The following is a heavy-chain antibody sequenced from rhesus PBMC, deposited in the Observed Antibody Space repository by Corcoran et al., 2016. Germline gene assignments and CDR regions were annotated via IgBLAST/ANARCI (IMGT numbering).Heavy chain of an antibody. J-gene: IGHJ4*01. CDR1: GFSFRDYY. V-gene: IGHV3S18*01. Sequence: EVQLVESGGGLAKPWGSLRLSCAASGFSFRDYYMYLVRQATGKGREWVSGISYSGGNTYYADSVKGRFTISRENAKNTLYLQMDSLRAEDTAVYYCARENSGVIDYWGQGVLVTVSS. CDR2: ISYSGGNT. CDR3: ARENSGVIDY. D-gene: IGHD6-25*01.